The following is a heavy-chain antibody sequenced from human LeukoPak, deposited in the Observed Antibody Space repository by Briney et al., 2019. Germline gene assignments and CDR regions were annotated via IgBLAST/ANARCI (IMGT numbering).Heavy chain of an antibody. CDR1: GFPFSSYW. D-gene: IGHD3-16*01. CDR2: IKQDGSEK. Sequence: GGSLRLSCAASGFPFSSYWMSWVRQAPGRGLEWVANIKQDGSEKFYVDSVKGRFTVSRDNAKNSLYLQMNSLRAEDTAVYYCASTAAGYYDYDYWGQGTLVTVSS. CDR3: ASTAAGYYDYDY. J-gene: IGHJ4*02. V-gene: IGHV3-7*01.